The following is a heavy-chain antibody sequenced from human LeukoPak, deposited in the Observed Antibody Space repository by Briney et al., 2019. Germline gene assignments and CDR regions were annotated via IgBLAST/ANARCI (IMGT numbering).Heavy chain of an antibody. CDR3: ARSGRQWLAPAPFDY. CDR2: ISYDGSNK. CDR1: GFTFSSYA. Sequence: PGGSLRLSCAASGFTFSSYAMHWVRQAPGKGLEWLAVISYDGSNKYYADSVKGRFTISRDNSKNTLYLQMNSLRAEDTAVYYCARSGRQWLAPAPFDYWGQGTLVTVSS. J-gene: IGHJ4*02. D-gene: IGHD6-19*01. V-gene: IGHV3-30-3*01.